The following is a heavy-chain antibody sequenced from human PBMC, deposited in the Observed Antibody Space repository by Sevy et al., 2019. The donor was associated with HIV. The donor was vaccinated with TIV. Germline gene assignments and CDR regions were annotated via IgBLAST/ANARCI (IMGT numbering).Heavy chain of an antibody. CDR2: ISSSSSTI. CDR1: GFSVSNSY. CDR3: AREGIAVDQRSYYYYYGMDV. J-gene: IGHJ6*02. Sequence: GGSLRLSCAASGFSVSNSYMSWVRQAPGKGLQWVSYISSSSSTIYYADSVKGRFTISRDNAKNSLYLQMNSLRAEDTAVYYCAREGIAVDQRSYYYYYGMDVWGQGTTVTVSS. V-gene: IGHV3-48*01. D-gene: IGHD6-19*01.